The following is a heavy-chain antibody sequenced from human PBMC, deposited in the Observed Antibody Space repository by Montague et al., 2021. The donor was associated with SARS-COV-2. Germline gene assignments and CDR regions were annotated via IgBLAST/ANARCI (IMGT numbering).Heavy chain of an antibody. CDR1: GFTFSSYS. D-gene: IGHD3-9*01. CDR3: ARDAHYDILTGYFGY. J-gene: IGHJ4*02. Sequence: SLRLSCAASGFTFSSYSMNWVRQAPGKGLEWVSSISSSSSYIYYADSVKGRFTISRDSAKNSLYLQMNSLRAEDTAVYYCARDAHYDILTGYFGYWGQGTPVTVSS. V-gene: IGHV3-21*01. CDR2: ISSSSSYI.